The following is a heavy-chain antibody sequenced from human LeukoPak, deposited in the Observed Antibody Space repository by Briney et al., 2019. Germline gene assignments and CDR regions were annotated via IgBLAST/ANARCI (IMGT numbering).Heavy chain of an antibody. D-gene: IGHD5/OR15-5a*01. J-gene: IGHJ6*04. CDR1: GGSVRGYY. CDR3: ARLVQKASGLYDYYYFMDV. V-gene: IGHV4-59*08. CDR2: IYYSGST. Sequence: SETLSLTCTVSGGSVRGYYWTWIRQAPGKGLEFVAYIYYSGSTNHNPSLKSRVSTSLDTSTNQFSLSLTSVTATDTATYYCARLVQKASGLYDYYYFMDVWGSGTPVTVSS.